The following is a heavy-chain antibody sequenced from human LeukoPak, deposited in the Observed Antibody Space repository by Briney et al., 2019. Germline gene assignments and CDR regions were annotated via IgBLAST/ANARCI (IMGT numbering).Heavy chain of an antibody. D-gene: IGHD3-22*01. V-gene: IGHV3-48*01. CDR2: ISNRRYNI. Sequence: GGSLRLSRAASGFPLQSYSMNWVPQAPRKGLEGVSYISNRRYNIYYADYVKGRFSISRDNAKNSMYLQMNSLRAEDTDVYYCAREGDYYYDSSGYLPFDIWGQGTMVTVSS. CDR3: AREGDYYYDSSGYLPFDI. J-gene: IGHJ3*02. CDR1: GFPLQSYS.